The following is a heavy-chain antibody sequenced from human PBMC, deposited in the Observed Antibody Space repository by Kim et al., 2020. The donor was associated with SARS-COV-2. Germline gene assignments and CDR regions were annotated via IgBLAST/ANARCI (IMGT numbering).Heavy chain of an antibody. Sequence: GGSLRLSCAASGFTFSSYDMHWVRQATGKGLEWVSAIGTAGDTYYPGSVKGRFTISRENAKNSLYLQMNSLRAGDTAVYYCARQHPTTILTGSYGMDVWGQGTTVTVSS. CDR1: GFTFSSYD. CDR2: IGTAGDT. V-gene: IGHV3-13*01. J-gene: IGHJ6*02. CDR3: ARQHPTTILTGSYGMDV. D-gene: IGHD3-9*01.